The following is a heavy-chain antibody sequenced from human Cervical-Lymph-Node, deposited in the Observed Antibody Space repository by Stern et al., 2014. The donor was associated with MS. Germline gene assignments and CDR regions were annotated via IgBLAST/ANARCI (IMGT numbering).Heavy chain of an antibody. Sequence: QVPLQESGPGLVKPAETPSLTCTVSGGPIRRNYWSWIRQPPGKGLEWIGDIYYSGRTNYNPSLKSRVPISIAPSKNQFSLNLTSVTAADTAVYYCARDLAPVGWFDPWGQGTLVTVSS. D-gene: IGHD4-23*01. J-gene: IGHJ5*02. CDR1: GGPIRRNY. CDR2: IYYSGRT. CDR3: ARDLAPVGWFDP. V-gene: IGHV4-59*01.